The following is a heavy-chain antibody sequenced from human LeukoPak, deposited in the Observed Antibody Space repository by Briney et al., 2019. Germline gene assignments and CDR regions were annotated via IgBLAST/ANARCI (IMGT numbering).Heavy chain of an antibody. V-gene: IGHV3-23*01. Sequence: GGSLRLSCAASGFTFSSYAMSWVRQAPGKVLEWVSAISGSGGSTYYADSVKGRFTISRDNSKNTLYLQMNSPRAEDTAVYYCAKVAVIIAAAGTIDYWGQGTLVTVSS. CDR3: AKVAVIIAAAGTIDY. J-gene: IGHJ4*02. CDR1: GFTFSSYA. D-gene: IGHD6-13*01. CDR2: ISGSGGST.